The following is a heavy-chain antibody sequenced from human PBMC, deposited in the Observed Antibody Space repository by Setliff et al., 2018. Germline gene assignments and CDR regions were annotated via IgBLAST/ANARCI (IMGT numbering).Heavy chain of an antibody. CDR2: MYASGTT. J-gene: IGHJ6*03. CDR3: ARDRRDYIGSGSSEIDYYYYYYMDV. D-gene: IGHD3-10*01. CDR1: GGSISSHF. Sequence: SETLSLTCTVSGGSISSHFWSWIRQSPGKGLEWIGYMYASGTTDYNPSLESRVAILADTSKNQVSLKLTSATAADTAIYYCARDRRDYIGSGSSEIDYYYYYYMDVWGKGTTVTVSS. V-gene: IGHV4-4*08.